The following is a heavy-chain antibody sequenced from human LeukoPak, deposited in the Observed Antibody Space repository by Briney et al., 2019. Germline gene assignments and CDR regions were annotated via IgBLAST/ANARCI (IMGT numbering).Heavy chain of an antibody. CDR3: ARGTELRYFDWLRDPGVFDY. D-gene: IGHD3-9*01. V-gene: IGHV1-8*01. Sequence: ASVKVSCKASVYTFTSYDINWVRQATGQGLEWMGWMNPNSGNTGYAQKFQGRVTMTRNTSISTAYMELSSLRSEDTAVYYCARGTELRYFDWLRDPGVFDYWGQGTLVTVSS. J-gene: IGHJ4*02. CDR1: VYTFTSYD. CDR2: MNPNSGNT.